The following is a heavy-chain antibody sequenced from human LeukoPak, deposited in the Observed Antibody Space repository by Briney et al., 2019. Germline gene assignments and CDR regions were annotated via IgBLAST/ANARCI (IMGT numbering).Heavy chain of an antibody. CDR2: ISGSGGST. Sequence: GGSLRLSCAASGFTFSSYAMSWVRQAPGKGLDWVSAISGSGGSTYYADSVKGRFTISRDNSKNTLYLQMNSLRAEDTAVYYCAKDDYGDYVGFDYWGQGTLVTVSS. D-gene: IGHD4-17*01. CDR1: GFTFSSYA. CDR3: AKDDYGDYVGFDY. J-gene: IGHJ4*02. V-gene: IGHV3-23*01.